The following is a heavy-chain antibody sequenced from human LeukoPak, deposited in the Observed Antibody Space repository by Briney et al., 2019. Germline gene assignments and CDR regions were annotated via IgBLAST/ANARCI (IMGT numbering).Heavy chain of an antibody. CDR1: GFTFSNYG. V-gene: IGHV3-33*01. Sequence: GGSLRLSCAASGFTFSNYGMHWVRQAPGRGLEWVAVIWYDGSNKYYADSVKGRCTISRDNSKNTLYLQMNSLRAEDTAVYYCASYSSSSIADYWGQGTLVTVSS. CDR2: IWYDGSNK. J-gene: IGHJ4*02. D-gene: IGHD6-6*01. CDR3: ASYSSSSIADY.